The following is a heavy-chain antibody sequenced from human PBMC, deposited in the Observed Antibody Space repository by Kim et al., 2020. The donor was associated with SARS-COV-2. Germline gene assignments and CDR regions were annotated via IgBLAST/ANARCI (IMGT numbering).Heavy chain of an antibody. CDR2: IYHSGST. Sequence: SETLSLTCTVSGYSISSGYYWGWIRQPPGKGLEWIGSIYHSGSTYYNPSLKSRVTISVDTSKNQFSLKLSSVTAADTAVYYCARDRGTIFGVVISTYGM. CDR3: ARDRGTIFGVVISTYGM. CDR1: GYSISSGYY. J-gene: IGHJ6*01. V-gene: IGHV4-38-2*02. D-gene: IGHD3-3*01.